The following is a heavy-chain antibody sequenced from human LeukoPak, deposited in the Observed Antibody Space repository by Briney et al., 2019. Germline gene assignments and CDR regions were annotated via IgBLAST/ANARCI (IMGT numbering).Heavy chain of an antibody. J-gene: IGHJ4*02. CDR3: ARTSHQVLRFLEWLLQDFDY. D-gene: IGHD3-3*01. CDR2: INPNSGGT. CDR1: GHTFTGYY. Sequence: ASVKVSCKASGHTFTGYYMHWVRQAPGQGLEWMGWINPNSGGTNYAQKFQGRVTMTRDTSISTAYMELSRLISDDTAVYYCARTSHQVLRFLEWLLQDFDYWGQGTLVTVS. V-gene: IGHV1-2*02.